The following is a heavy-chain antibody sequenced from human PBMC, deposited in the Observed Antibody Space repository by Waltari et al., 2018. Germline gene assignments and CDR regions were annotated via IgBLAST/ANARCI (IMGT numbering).Heavy chain of an antibody. CDR1: GGSISRGSYY. D-gene: IGHD6-19*01. CDR2: IYTSGST. J-gene: IGHJ4*02. CDR3: ARFTVAAIDY. Sequence: QVQLQESGPGLVTPSQTLSLTCTVSGGSISRGSYYWSWIRQPAGKGLEWIGYIYTSGSTNYNPSLKSRVTITVDTSKNQFSLKLSSVTAADTAVYYCARFTVAAIDYWGQGTLVTVSS. V-gene: IGHV4-61*09.